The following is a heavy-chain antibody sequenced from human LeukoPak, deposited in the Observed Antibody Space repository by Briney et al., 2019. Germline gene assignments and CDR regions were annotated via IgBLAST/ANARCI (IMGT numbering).Heavy chain of an antibody. D-gene: IGHD5-12*01. CDR2: ISGYNSKT. J-gene: IGHJ4*02. CDR1: DYPFTEFG. CDR3: ARDLKPAIVATGEFDY. Sequence: ASVKVSCKASDYPFTEFGVSWVRQAPGQGLEWMGWISGYNSKTHYARKFQGRVTMTTDTSTSTAYMELRSLRSDDTAVYYCARDLKPAIVATGEFDYWGQGTLVTVSS. V-gene: IGHV1-18*01.